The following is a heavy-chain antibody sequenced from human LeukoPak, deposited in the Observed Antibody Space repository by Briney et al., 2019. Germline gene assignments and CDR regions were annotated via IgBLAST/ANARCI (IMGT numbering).Heavy chain of an antibody. CDR2: INHSGST. J-gene: IGHJ5*02. V-gene: IGHV4-34*01. Sequence: PSETLSLTCAVYGGSFSGYYWSWIRQPPGKGLEWIGEINHSGSTNYNPSLKSRVTISVDTSKNQFSLKLSSVTAADTAVYYCARGSRDGYNYNWFDPWGQGTLVTVSS. CDR3: ARGSRDGYNYNWFDP. CDR1: GGSFSGYY. D-gene: IGHD5-24*01.